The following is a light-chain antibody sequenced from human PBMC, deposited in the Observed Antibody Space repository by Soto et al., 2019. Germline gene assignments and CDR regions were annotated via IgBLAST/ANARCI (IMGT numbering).Light chain of an antibody. CDR1: QGINTY. CDR3: QKYNGAPRA. Sequence: ASXGDRVTITCRASQGINTYLXWFQQKXXXVXXLLXYAASTXQSXXPSRFTGSGSGTDXXLTXSSLQPEDVATYYCQKYNGAPRAFXQGTKVEVK. V-gene: IGKV1-27*01. CDR2: AAS. J-gene: IGKJ1*01.